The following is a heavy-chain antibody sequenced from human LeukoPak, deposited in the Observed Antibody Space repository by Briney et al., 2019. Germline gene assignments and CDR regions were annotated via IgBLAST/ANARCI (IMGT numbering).Heavy chain of an antibody. Sequence: GGSLRLSCAASGFTFSSYEMNWVRQAPGKGLEWVSYISSSGSTIYYADSVKGRFTISRDNAKNSLYLQMNSLRAEDTAVYYCAREYSSSWGFDYWGQGTLVTVSS. CDR1: GFTFSSYE. J-gene: IGHJ4*02. CDR2: ISSSGSTI. D-gene: IGHD6-13*01. V-gene: IGHV3-48*03. CDR3: AREYSSSWGFDY.